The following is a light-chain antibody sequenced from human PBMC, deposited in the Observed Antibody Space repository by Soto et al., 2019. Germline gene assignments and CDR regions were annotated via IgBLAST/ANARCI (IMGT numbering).Light chain of an antibody. CDR2: DVT. Sequence: QSALTQPRSVSGSPGQSVTISCTGTNSDVGSHNYVSWYQQHPGKAPKLMIYDVTKRPSGVPDRFSGSKSGNTASLTISGLQAEDETDYYCCSYAGNYVVFGGGTKLTVL. CDR1: NSDVGSHNY. V-gene: IGLV2-11*01. CDR3: CSYAGNYVV. J-gene: IGLJ2*01.